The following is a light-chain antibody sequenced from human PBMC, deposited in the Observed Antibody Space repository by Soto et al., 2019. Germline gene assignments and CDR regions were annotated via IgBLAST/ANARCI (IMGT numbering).Light chain of an antibody. CDR3: SAYSDIDTKV. CDR1: SSNIGAGFD. CDR2: GNS. V-gene: IGLV1-40*01. Sequence: QSVLTQPPSVSGAPGQRVTISCTGSSSNIGAGFDVHWYHQIAGTAPKLLIYGNSNRPSGVPDRFSGSKSGTSASLAINGLQPEDEADYYCSAYSDIDTKVFGTGTKLTVL. J-gene: IGLJ1*01.